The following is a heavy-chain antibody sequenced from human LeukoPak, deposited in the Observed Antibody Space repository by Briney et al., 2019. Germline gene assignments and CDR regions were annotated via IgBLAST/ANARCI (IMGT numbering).Heavy chain of an antibody. CDR1: GFTFSDDW. J-gene: IGHJ5*02. CDR2: IKARRAGGTT. Sequence: PGGSLRLSCAASGFTFSDDWMNWVRQAPGKGPEWVGHIKARRAGGTTEYAAPVGGRFTISRDDSRSILYLQMNNLKTEDTALYYCTRGDYVPWALGTLVTVSS. D-gene: IGHD3-10*02. CDR3: TRGDYVP. V-gene: IGHV3-15*01.